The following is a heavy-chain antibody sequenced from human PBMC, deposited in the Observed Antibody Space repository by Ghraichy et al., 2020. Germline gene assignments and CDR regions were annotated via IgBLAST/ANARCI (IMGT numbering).Heavy chain of an antibody. V-gene: IGHV2-70*04. CDR3: ARMGSYSWENAFDI. CDR1: GFSLSTSGMR. CDR2: IDWDDDK. D-gene: IGHD1-26*01. Sequence: SGPTLVKPTQTLTLTCTFSGFSLSTSGMRVSWIRQPPGKALEWLARIDWDDDKFYSTSLKTRLTISKDTSKNQVVLTMTNMDPVDTATYYCARMGSYSWENAFDIWGQGTMVTVSS. J-gene: IGHJ3*02.